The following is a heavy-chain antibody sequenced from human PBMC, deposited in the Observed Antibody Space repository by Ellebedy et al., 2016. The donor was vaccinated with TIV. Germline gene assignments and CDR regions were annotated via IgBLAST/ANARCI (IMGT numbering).Heavy chain of an antibody. CDR2: INWNGDSA. CDR3: ARGSDFAGNSRFDY. Sequence: GESLKISCEASGFTFSDYRLNWVRQAPGKGLEWVSDINWNGDSAGYADSVKGRFTISRDNAKNSLYLQMNSLRAEDTALYYCARGSDFAGNSRFDYWGRGTLVTVSS. CDR1: GFTFSDYR. D-gene: IGHD4-23*01. J-gene: IGHJ4*02. V-gene: IGHV3-20*04.